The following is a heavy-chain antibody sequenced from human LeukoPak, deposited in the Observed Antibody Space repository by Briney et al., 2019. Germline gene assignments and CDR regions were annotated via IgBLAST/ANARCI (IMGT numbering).Heavy chain of an antibody. CDR3: AKGNYGDYQEWYFDL. V-gene: IGHV3-23*01. CDR2: ISGSGGST. D-gene: IGHD4-17*01. Sequence: PGGSLRLSCAASGFTFSSYAMSWVRQAPGKGLEWVSAISGSGGSTYYADSVKGRFTISRDNSKNTLYLQMNSLRAEDTAVYYCAKGNYGDYQEWYFDLWGRGTLVTVSS. CDR1: GFTFSSYA. J-gene: IGHJ2*01.